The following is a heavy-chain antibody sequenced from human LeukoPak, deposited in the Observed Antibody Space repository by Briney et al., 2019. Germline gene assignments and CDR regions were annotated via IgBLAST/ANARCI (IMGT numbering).Heavy chain of an antibody. CDR1: GASISSGNYY. V-gene: IGHV4-61*02. CDR3: AANYNYGDYVY. Sequence: SETLSLTCTVSGASISSGNYYWNWIRQPAGKGLEWIGRIYTTGSTNYNPSLKSRVTISVDTSKNQFSLNLSSVTAADTAVYFCAANYNYGDYVYWGQGTRVTVSS. CDR2: IYTTGST. J-gene: IGHJ4*02. D-gene: IGHD4-17*01.